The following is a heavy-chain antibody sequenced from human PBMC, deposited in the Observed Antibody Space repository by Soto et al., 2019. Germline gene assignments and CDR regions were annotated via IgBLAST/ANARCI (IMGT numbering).Heavy chain of an antibody. J-gene: IGHJ3*02. V-gene: IGHV1-46*01. CDR2: INPTGGST. CDR3: ARGVGSGLYRDAFDI. D-gene: IGHD6-19*01. Sequence: QVQLVQSGAEVKKPGASVKVSCKASGYTFTIYYMHWVRQAPGQGLEWMGIINPTGGSTNYAQKFQGRVTVTRDTYTITVYMELSSLRSEDTAVYYCARGVGSGLYRDAFDIWGQGTLVTVSS. CDR1: GYTFTIYY.